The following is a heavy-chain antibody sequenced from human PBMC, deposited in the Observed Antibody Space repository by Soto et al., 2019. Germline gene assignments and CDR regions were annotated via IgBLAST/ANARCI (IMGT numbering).Heavy chain of an antibody. J-gene: IGHJ4*02. CDR3: ARAAEISSRAIDY. D-gene: IGHD6-13*01. V-gene: IGHV3-30*03. CDR1: GFIFSSYD. Sequence: TGGSLRLSCAASGFIFSSYDMHWVRQAPGKGLEWMAVMSYEGVINYHAESVKGRFTISRDNSKNTLYLQMHSLRVGDTAVYYCARAAEISSRAIDYWGQGTLVTVSS. CDR2: MSYEGVIN.